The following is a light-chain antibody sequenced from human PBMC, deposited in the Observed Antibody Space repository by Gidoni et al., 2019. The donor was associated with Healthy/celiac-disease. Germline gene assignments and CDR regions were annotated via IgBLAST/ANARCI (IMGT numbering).Light chain of an antibody. CDR1: QSVSSN. Sequence: EIVMTQSPATLSGSPGERATLSCRASQSVSSNLAWYQQKPGQAPRLLIYGASTRATGIPARFSGSGSGTEFTLTISSLQSEDFAVYYCQQYNNWPEAFGPGTKVDIK. CDR2: GAS. J-gene: IGKJ3*01. V-gene: IGKV3-15*01. CDR3: QQYNNWPEA.